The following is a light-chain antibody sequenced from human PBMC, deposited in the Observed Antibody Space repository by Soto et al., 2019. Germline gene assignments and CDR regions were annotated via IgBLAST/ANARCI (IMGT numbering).Light chain of an antibody. CDR2: QXS. CDR3: HQRKSWPRT. Sequence: EIVLTQSPATLSSFPGDRVTLSCRASQYINTRLAWYQHRPGQAPRLLIYQXSXXAAGIPARFSASGSGTDFTLTISDVQPEDFALYYCHQRKSWPRTFGQGTKVDIK. CDR1: QYINTR. J-gene: IGKJ1*01. V-gene: IGKV3-11*01.